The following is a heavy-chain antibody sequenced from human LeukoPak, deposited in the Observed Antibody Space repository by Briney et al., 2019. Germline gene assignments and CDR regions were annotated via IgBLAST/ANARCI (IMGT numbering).Heavy chain of an antibody. V-gene: IGHV3-53*04. D-gene: IGHD3-22*01. CDR2: IYSGGST. Sequence: PGGSLRLSCAASGFTVSSNYMSWVRQAPGKGLEWVSVIYSGGSTYYADSVKGRFTISRHNSKNTLYLQMNSLRAEDTAVYYCAREYYYDSSGYYGALDIWGQGTMVTVSS. CDR1: GFTVSSNY. CDR3: AREYYYDSSGYYGALDI. J-gene: IGHJ3*02.